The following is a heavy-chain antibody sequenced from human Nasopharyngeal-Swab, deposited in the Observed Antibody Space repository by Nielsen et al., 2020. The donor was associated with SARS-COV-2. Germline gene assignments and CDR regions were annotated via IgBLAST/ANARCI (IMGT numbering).Heavy chain of an antibody. CDR1: GYTFSSSY. J-gene: IGHJ4*02. V-gene: IGHV1-2*06. Sequence: ASAKVSCKASGYTFSSSYMQWVRQAPGQGLEWMGRINPNSGATKSAQRFQGRVTMTSDTSISTAYMDLSSLTSDDTALYYCAREHPTTRASDYWGQGTLVTVSS. D-gene: IGHD4-11*01. CDR3: AREHPTTRASDY. CDR2: INPNSGAT.